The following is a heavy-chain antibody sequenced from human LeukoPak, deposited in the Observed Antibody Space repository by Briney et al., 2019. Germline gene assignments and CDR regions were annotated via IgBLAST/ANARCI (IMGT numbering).Heavy chain of an antibody. CDR2: IHYSGST. CDR3: ARRRYIRGPDVVNPFDY. V-gene: IGHV4-39*01. CDR1: GGSISSSTYY. Sequence: SETLSLTCTVSGGSISSSTYYWGWIRQSPGKGLEWVGTIHYSGSTSYNPSLKSRVTISVDTSKNQFSLKLSSVTATDTAVYYCARRRYIRGPDVVNPFDYWGQGILVTVSS. J-gene: IGHJ4*02. D-gene: IGHD1-1*01.